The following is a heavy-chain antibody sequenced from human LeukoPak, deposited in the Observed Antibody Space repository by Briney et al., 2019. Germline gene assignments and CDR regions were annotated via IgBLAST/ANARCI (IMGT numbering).Heavy chain of an antibody. V-gene: IGHV3-33*01. J-gene: IGHJ4*02. CDR3: ARHSIVGATDFDY. D-gene: IGHD1-26*01. CDR2: IWYDGSNK. CDR1: GFTFRGYG. Sequence: GGSLRLSCVASGFTFRGYGMHWVRQAPGKGLEWVAVIWYDGSNKYYADSVKGRFTISRDNSKNTLYLQMNSLRAEDTAVYYCARHSIVGATDFDYWGQGTLVTVSS.